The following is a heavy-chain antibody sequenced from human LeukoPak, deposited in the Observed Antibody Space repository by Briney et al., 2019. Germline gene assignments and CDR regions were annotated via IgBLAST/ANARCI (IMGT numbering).Heavy chain of an antibody. D-gene: IGHD3-22*01. CDR1: GFTLSSYA. CDR2: IRGSGGST. CDR3: AKDMSSGYYRYYFDY. Sequence: GGSLRLSCAASGFTLSSYAMSWVRQAPGKGLEWVSAIRGSGGSTYYADSVKGRFTITRDNSKNTLYLQMNSLRAEDTAVYYCAKDMSSGYYRYYFDYWGQGTLVTVSS. J-gene: IGHJ4*02. V-gene: IGHV3-23*01.